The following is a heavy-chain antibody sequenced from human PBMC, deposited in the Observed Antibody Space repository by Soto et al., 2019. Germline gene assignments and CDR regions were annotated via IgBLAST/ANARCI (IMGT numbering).Heavy chain of an antibody. CDR1: GGSISSYY. CDR2: IYYSGST. V-gene: IGHV4-59*01. J-gene: IGHJ6*03. Sequence: PSETLSLTCTVSGGSISSYYWSWIRQPPGKGLEWIGYIYYSGSTNYNPSLKSRVTISVDTSKNQFSLKLSSVTAADTAVYYCGRELLRFLDTYYYSYMDVGGKGPTVTAS. D-gene: IGHD3-3*01. CDR3: GRELLRFLDTYYYSYMDV.